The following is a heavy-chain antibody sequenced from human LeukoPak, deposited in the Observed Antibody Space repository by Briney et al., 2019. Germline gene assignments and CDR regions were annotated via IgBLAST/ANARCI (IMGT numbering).Heavy chain of an antibody. CDR3: ARGNYYGSGSYSNYYYYGMDV. CDR1: GFTFTSYD. J-gene: IGHJ6*04. CDR2: IGTAGDP. D-gene: IGHD3-10*01. Sequence: GGTLRISCAASGFTFTSYDMHWVRKATAKGLEWVSAIGTAGDPYYPGSVKGRFTISRENAKNSLYLQMNSLRAGDTAVYYCARGNYYGSGSYSNYYYYGMDVWGKGTTVTVSS. V-gene: IGHV3-13*05.